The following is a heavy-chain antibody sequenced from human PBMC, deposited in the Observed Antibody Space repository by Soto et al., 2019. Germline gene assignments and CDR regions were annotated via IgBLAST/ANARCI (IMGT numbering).Heavy chain of an antibody. D-gene: IGHD3-3*01. Sequence: PGGSLRLSCAASGFTFSSYAMSWVRQAPGKGLEWVSAISGSGGSTYYADSVKGRFTISRGNSKNTLYLQMNSLRAEDTAVYYCAKHGRFLSHRRAVDWLDPWGQGTLVTVSS. J-gene: IGHJ5*02. V-gene: IGHV3-23*01. CDR2: ISGSGGST. CDR1: GFTFSSYA. CDR3: AKHGRFLSHRRAVDWLDP.